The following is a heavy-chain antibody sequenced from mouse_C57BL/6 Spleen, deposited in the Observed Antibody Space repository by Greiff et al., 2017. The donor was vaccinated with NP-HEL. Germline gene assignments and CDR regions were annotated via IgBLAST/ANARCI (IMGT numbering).Heavy chain of an antibody. D-gene: IGHD3-2*02. J-gene: IGHJ3*01. Sequence: EVKVEESGPGLVKPSQSLSLTCSVTGYSITSGYYWNWIRQFPGNKLEWMGYISYDGSNNYNPSLKNRISITRDTSKNQFFLKLNSVTTEDTATYYCAKLRLWFAYWGQGTLVTVSA. V-gene: IGHV3-6*01. CDR3: AKLRLWFAY. CDR1: GYSITSGYY. CDR2: ISYDGSN.